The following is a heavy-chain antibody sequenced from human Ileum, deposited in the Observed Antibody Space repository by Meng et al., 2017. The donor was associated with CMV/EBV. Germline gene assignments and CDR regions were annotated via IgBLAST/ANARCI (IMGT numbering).Heavy chain of an antibody. J-gene: IGHJ4*02. CDR1: GFTFSTYS. Sequence: CVGSGFTFSTYSMHWVRQVPGKGLIWVSHIKYDGSKTNYAESVKGRFTISRDNAKNTLYLQMNSLRAEDTAVYYCARDKWELFFDYWGQGALVTVSS. V-gene: IGHV3-74*01. D-gene: IGHD1-26*01. CDR3: ARDKWELFFDY. CDR2: IKYDGSKT.